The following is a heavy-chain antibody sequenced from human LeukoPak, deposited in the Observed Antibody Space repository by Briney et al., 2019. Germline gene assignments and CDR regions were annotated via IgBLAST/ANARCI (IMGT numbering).Heavy chain of an antibody. CDR3: ARDGTWRGGWFDP. V-gene: IGHV4-39*07. Sequence: SETLSLTCTVSGGSISSSSYYWGWIRQPPGKGLEWIGSIYYSGSTNYNPSLKSRVTISVDTSKNQFSLKLSSVTAADTAVYYCARDGTWRGGWFDPWGQGTLVTVSS. J-gene: IGHJ5*02. CDR1: GGSISSSSYY. D-gene: IGHD1-1*01. CDR2: IYYSGST.